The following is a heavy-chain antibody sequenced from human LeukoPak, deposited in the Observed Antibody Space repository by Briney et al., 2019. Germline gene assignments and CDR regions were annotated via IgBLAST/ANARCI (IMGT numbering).Heavy chain of an antibody. J-gene: IGHJ4*01. CDR2: TYHRSKWYN. Sequence: SQTLSLTCAISGYSVSSNSAAWNWIRQPPSRGLEWLGRTYHRSKWYNDYAVSVKSRITINPDTSKNQFSLQLNSVTPEDTAVYYCARDDDSCCYAFDYWGQGTLVTVSS. D-gene: IGHD3-22*01. V-gene: IGHV6-1*01. CDR3: ARDDDSCCYAFDY. CDR1: GYSVSSNSAA.